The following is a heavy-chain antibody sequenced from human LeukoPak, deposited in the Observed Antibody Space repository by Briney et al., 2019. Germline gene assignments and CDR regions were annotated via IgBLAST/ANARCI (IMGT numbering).Heavy chain of an antibody. CDR2: INYRGST. CDR3: ATYKYDYVWGNQHFDF. Sequence: SETLSLTCTVSNASISSNTYYRAWIRQPPGKGLEYIGSINYRGSTYYNPSLKSRVTLSVDTSKNQFSLKLNSVTAADTAVYYCATYKYDYVWGNQHFDFWGQGTLVAVSS. J-gene: IGHJ4*02. D-gene: IGHD3-16*01. CDR1: NASISSNTYY. V-gene: IGHV4-39*07.